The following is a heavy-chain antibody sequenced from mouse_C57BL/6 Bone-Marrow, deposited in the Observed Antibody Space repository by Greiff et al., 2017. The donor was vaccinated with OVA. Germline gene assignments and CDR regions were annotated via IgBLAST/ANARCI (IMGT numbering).Heavy chain of an antibody. CDR1: GYTFTGYW. J-gene: IGHJ1*03. Sequence: ESGAELMKPGASVKLSCKATGYTFTGYWIEWVKQRPGQGLEWIGYINPSSGYTKYNQKFKDKATLTADKSSSTAYMQLSSLTYEDSAVYYCANGSSYDWYFDVWGTGTTVTVSS. CDR2: INPSSGYT. D-gene: IGHD1-1*01. V-gene: IGHV1-7*01. CDR3: ANGSSYDWYFDV.